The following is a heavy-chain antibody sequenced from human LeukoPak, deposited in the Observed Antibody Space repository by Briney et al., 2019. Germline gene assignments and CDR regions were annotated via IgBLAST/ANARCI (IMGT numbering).Heavy chain of an antibody. CDR1: GFTFSSYG. Sequence: GGSLRLSCAASGFTFSSYGMHWVRQAPGKGLEWVAFIRYDGSNKYYADSVKGRFTISRDNSKNTLYLQMNSLRAEDTAVYYCAKNSVEYSSSGWFDPWGQGTLVTVSS. CDR3: AKNSVEYSSSGWFDP. CDR2: IRYDGSNK. J-gene: IGHJ5*02. V-gene: IGHV3-30*02. D-gene: IGHD6-6*01.